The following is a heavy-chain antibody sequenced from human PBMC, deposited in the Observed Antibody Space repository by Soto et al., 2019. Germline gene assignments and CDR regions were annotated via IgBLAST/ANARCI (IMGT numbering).Heavy chain of an antibody. V-gene: IGHV1-18*01. J-gene: IGHJ4*02. CDR2: ISAYNGNT. CDR3: ARERVQVEYSGYGRLETRYFDY. CDR1: GYTFTSYG. D-gene: IGHD5-12*01. Sequence: ASVKVSCKASGYTFTSYGISWVRQAPGQGLEWMGWISAYNGNTNYAQKLQGRVTMTTDTSTSTAYMELRSLRSDDTAVYYCARERVQVEYSGYGRLETRYFDYWGQGTLVTVSS.